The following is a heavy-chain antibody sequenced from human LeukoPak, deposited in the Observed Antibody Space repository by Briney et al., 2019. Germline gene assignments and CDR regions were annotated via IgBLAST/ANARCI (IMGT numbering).Heavy chain of an antibody. J-gene: IGHJ4*02. V-gene: IGHV4-39*01. Sequence: SETLSLTCTVSGGSTSSSNYYWGWIRQPPGKGLEWIGGIHYSGNTYYNPSLKSRVTISVDTSKNQFSLKLSSVTAADTAVYYCARLGAGPTYYDFWSGYPSFYFDYWGQGTLVTVSS. CDR2: IHYSGNT. D-gene: IGHD3-3*01. CDR1: GGSTSSSNYY. CDR3: ARLGAGPTYYDFWSGYPSFYFDY.